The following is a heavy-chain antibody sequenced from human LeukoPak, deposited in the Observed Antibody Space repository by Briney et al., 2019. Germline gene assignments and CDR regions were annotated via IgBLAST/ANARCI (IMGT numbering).Heavy chain of an antibody. CDR2: IYSSVSA. J-gene: IGHJ4*01. CDR1: GSSINNNF. CDR3: ARHRDYYDT. D-gene: IGHD3-22*01. Sequence: PSETLSLTCTVSGSSINNNFWTWIRQPPGKGLEWIGHIYSSVSANYNPSLKSRVLISGDTSKNQISLKLTSVTAADTAVYFCARHRDYYDTWGHGTPVTVSS. V-gene: IGHV4-59*08.